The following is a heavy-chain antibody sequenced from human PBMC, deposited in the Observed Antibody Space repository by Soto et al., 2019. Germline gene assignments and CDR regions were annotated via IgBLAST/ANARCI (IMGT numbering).Heavy chain of an antibody. Sequence: EVQLLESGGTLVERGGSLRLSCAGSGFTFGNYVMTWVRQAPGKGLEWVSAISGTGGKTQYVDSVKGRFVISRDNSKNIPYLQMNSLRVEDTAVYFCAKDPFLNWGFNYFEDWGRGTLVTVSS. CDR3: AKDPFLNWGFNYFED. V-gene: IGHV3-23*01. CDR1: GFTFGNYV. D-gene: IGHD7-27*01. J-gene: IGHJ4*02. CDR2: ISGTGGKT.